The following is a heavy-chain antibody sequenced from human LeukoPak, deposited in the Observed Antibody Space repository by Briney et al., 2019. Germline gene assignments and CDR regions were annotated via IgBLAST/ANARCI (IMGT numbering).Heavy chain of an antibody. CDR3: ARGYHGILTGYLDAFDI. CDR2: VNESGGT. D-gene: IGHD3-9*01. CDR1: IDSFSNYH. Sequence: SETLSLTCAVYIDSFSNYHWNWIRQTPAKGMEWIGEVNESGGTNISPSLRSRVTISVDTSKNQFSLKLSSVTAADTAMYYCARGYHGILTGYLDAFDIWGQGTMVTVSS. J-gene: IGHJ3*02. V-gene: IGHV4-34*01.